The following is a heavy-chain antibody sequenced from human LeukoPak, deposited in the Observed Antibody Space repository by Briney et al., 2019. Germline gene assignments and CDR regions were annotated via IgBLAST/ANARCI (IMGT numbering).Heavy chain of an antibody. CDR1: GFTFSSYA. D-gene: IGHD2-15*01. CDR2: IRYDGSNK. V-gene: IGHV3-30*02. CDR3: AKAPAYYYYMDV. J-gene: IGHJ6*03. Sequence: GGSLRLSCAASGFTFSSYAMSWVRQAPGKGLEWVAFIRYDGSNKYYADSVKGRFTISRDNSKNTLYLQMNSLRAEDAAVYYCAKAPAYYYYMDVWGKGTTVTISS.